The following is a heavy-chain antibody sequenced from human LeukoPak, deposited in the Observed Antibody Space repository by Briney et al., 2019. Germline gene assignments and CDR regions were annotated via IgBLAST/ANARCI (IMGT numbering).Heavy chain of an antibody. V-gene: IGHV1-18*01. CDR1: GYTFTSYG. Sequence: GASVKVSCKASGYTFTSYGISWVRQAPGQGLEWMGLISAYNGNTNYAQKLQGRVTMTTDTSTSTAYMELRSLRSDDTAVYYCARDPAYSRFSVPFDDWGQGTLVTVSS. J-gene: IGHJ4*02. D-gene: IGHD6-6*01. CDR3: ARDPAYSRFSVPFDD. CDR2: ISAYNGNT.